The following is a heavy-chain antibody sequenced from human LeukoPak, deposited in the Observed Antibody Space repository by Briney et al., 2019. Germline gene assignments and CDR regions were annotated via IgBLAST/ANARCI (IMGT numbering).Heavy chain of an antibody. Sequence: ASVKVSCKASGYTFTSYYMHWVRQAPGQGLEWMGIINPSGGSTSYAQKFQGRVTMTRDTSTSTVYMELSSLRSEDTAVYYCARAYIDYYDSSGLEGFYFQRWGQGTLVTVSS. CDR1: GYTFTSYY. J-gene: IGHJ1*01. V-gene: IGHV1-46*01. CDR2: INPSGGST. D-gene: IGHD3-22*01. CDR3: ARAYIDYYDSSGLEGFYFQR.